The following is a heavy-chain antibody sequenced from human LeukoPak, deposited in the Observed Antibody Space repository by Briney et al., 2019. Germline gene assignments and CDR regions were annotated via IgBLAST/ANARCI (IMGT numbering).Heavy chain of an antibody. D-gene: IGHD6-19*01. V-gene: IGHV4-39*01. Sequence: PSETLSLTCTVSGGSISSYYWGWIRQPPGKGLEWIGSIYYSGSTYYNPSLKSRVTISVDTSKNQFSLKLSSVTAADTAVYYCARLREYSSGWYEEWEFDYWGQGTLVTVSP. CDR2: IYYSGST. CDR1: GGSISSYY. J-gene: IGHJ4*02. CDR3: ARLREYSSGWYEEWEFDY.